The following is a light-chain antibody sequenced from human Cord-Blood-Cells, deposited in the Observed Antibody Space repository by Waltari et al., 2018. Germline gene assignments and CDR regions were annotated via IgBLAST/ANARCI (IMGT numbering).Light chain of an antibody. CDR3: SSYTSSSTLEVV. J-gene: IGLJ2*01. V-gene: IGLV2-14*01. CDR2: DVS. CDR1: RSAVGGYNY. Sequence: QSALTQPASVSGSPGQSITIPCPGTRSAVGGYNYVSWYQKHPGNDPKLMIYDVSNRPSGVSNRFLCSESGNKASLTISGLQAEDEADYYCSSYTSSSTLEVVFGGGTKLTVL.